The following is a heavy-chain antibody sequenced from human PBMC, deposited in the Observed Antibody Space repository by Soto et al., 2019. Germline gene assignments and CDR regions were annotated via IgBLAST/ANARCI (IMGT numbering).Heavy chain of an antibody. CDR3: ATQEVGGSYVYTFDP. CDR1: GFTFSTYA. D-gene: IGHD1-26*01. CDR2: IYYSGST. Sequence: PGGSLRLSCVASGFTFSTYAMSWVRQPPGKGLEWIGSIYYSGSTYYNPSLKSRVTISVDTSKNQFSLKLSSVTAADTAVYYCATQEVGGSYVYTFDPWGQGTLVTVSS. V-gene: IGHV4-38-2*01. J-gene: IGHJ5*02.